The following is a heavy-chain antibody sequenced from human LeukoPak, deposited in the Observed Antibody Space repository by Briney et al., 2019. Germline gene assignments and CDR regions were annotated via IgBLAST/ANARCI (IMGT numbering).Heavy chain of an antibody. D-gene: IGHD4-17*01. J-gene: IGHJ5*02. CDR1: GGSISSSSYY. CDR2: IYYSGST. V-gene: IGHV4-39*07. CDR3: ARHTGNWFDP. Sequence: SETLSLTCTVSGGSISSSSYYWGWIRQPPGKGLEWIGRIYYSGSTYYNPSLKSRVTISVATSKNQFSLKLSSVPAADTAVYYCARHTGNWFDPWGQGTLVTVSS.